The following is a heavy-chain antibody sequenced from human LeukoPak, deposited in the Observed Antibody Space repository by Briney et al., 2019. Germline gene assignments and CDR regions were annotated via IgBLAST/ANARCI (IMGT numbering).Heavy chain of an antibody. J-gene: IGHJ5*02. V-gene: IGHV1-2*02. Sequence: GASVKVSCKASGYTFSDYYIHWVRQAPGQGLEWMGWINANSGGTNYAQKFQGRVTMTRDTSITTAYMELKSLRSDDTAVFYCARGPFRNVDPAMIASRFDPWGQGTLVTVSS. D-gene: IGHD5-18*01. CDR2: INANSGGT. CDR3: ARGPFRNVDPAMIASRFDP. CDR1: GYTFSDYY.